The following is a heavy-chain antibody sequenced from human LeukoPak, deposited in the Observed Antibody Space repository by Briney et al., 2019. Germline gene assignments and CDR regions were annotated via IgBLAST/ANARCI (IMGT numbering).Heavy chain of an antibody. D-gene: IGHD3-22*01. V-gene: IGHV1-46*01. CDR2: INPSGGST. CDR3: ARGTYYYDSSGYYPLYFDY. CDR1: GYTFTSYY. Sequence: GASVKVSCKASGYTFTSYYMHWVRQAPGQGLEWMGIINPSGGSTSYAQKLQGRVTMTRDTSTSTVYMELSSLRSEDTAVYYCARGTYYYDSSGYYPLYFDYWGQGTLVTVSS. J-gene: IGHJ4*02.